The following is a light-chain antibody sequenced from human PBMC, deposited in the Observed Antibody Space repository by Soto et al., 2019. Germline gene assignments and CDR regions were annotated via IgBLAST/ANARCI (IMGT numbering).Light chain of an antibody. Sequence: EIVLTQSPCTLSLSPGERATLSCRASQSVSSNYLAWYQQKPGQAPRVLIYDASSRATGIPDRFSGSGSGTDFTLTISRLEPEDFAVYYCQQYGSSPRTFGQGTKVDIK. CDR2: DAS. V-gene: IGKV3-20*01. CDR1: QSVSSNY. J-gene: IGKJ1*01. CDR3: QQYGSSPRT.